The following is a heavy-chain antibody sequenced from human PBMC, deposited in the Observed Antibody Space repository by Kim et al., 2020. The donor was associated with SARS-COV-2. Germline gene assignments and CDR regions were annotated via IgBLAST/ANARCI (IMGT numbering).Heavy chain of an antibody. CDR3: TRSTMVRGRDDQDGIQQMYYFDY. CDR1: GFTFSGSA. Sequence: GGSLRLSCAASGFTFSGSAMHWVRQASGKGLEWVGRIRSKANSYATAYAASVKGRFTISRDDSKNTAYLQMNSLKTEDTAVYYCTRSTMVRGRDDQDGIQQMYYFDYWGQGTLVTVSS. D-gene: IGHD3-10*01. CDR2: IRSKANSYAT. J-gene: IGHJ4*02. V-gene: IGHV3-73*01.